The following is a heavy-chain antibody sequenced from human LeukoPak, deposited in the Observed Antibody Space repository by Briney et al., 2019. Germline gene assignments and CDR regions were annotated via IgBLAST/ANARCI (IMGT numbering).Heavy chain of an antibody. CDR3: AKDDGDYASGWFDP. V-gene: IGHV3-23*01. Sequence: PGGSLRLSCAASGFTFSGFAMSWIRQAPGKGLEWVSSISRSGESTFYADSVRGRFTISRDNSKNTLYLQMNSLRAEDTAVYYCAKDDGDYASGWFDPWGQGTLVTVSS. CDR2: ISRSGEST. CDR1: GFTFSGFA. D-gene: IGHD4-17*01. J-gene: IGHJ5*02.